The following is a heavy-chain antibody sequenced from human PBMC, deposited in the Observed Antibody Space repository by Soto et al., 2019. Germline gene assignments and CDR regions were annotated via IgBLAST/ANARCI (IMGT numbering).Heavy chain of an antibody. CDR3: AREGFDHRPDY. CDR1: GDSISSPNW. V-gene: IGHV4-4*02. J-gene: IGHJ4*02. Sequence: QVQLQESGPGLVKPSETLSLTCAVSGDSISSPNWWSWYRQTPGKGLELIGEMFASGSSNYNPSLHGRVTISLDTSKNHFSLKLTTLTAADTAIYYCAREGFDHRPDYWGQGIPVTVSS. CDR2: MFASGSS.